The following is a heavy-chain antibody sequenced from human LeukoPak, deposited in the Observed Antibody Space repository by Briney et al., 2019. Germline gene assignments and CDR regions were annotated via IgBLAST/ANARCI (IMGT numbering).Heavy chain of an antibody. D-gene: IGHD3-10*01. V-gene: IGHV4-39*01. J-gene: IGHJ4*02. CDR1: GGSISSSSYY. CDR2: IYYSGST. CDR3: ARRYAFDGSGTFDY. Sequence: SETLSLTCTVSGGSISSSSYYWGWIRQPPGKGLEWIGSIYYSGSTYYNPSLKSRVTISVDTSKNQFSLKLSSVTAADTAVYYCARRYAFDGSGTFDYWGQGTLVTVSS.